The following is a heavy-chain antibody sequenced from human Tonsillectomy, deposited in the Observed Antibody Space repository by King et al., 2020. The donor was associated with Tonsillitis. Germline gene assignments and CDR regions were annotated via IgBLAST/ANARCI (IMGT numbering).Heavy chain of an antibody. Sequence: EVQLVESGGGLVQPGGSLRLSCAASGLTFSSYAMNWVRQAPGKGLEWVSAISGSGGSTYYADSVKGRSTISRDNSKNTLYLQMSSLRAEDTAVYYCAKVLTGGTVAWNYYYGMDVWGQGTTVTVSS. CDR2: ISGSGGST. CDR1: GLTFSSYA. J-gene: IGHJ6*02. CDR3: AKVLTGGTVAWNYYYGMDV. V-gene: IGHV3-23*04. D-gene: IGHD6-19*01.